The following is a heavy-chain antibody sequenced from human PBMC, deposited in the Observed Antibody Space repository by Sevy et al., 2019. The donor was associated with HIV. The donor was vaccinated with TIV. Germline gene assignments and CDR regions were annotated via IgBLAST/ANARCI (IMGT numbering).Heavy chain of an antibody. J-gene: IGHJ4*02. CDR3: AKDALGYYYDSSEGYFDY. Sequence: GGSLRLSCAASGFTFDDYTMHWVRQAPGKGLEWVSLISWDGGSTYYADSVKGRFTISRDNSKNSLYLQMSSLRTEDTALYYCAKDALGYYYDSSEGYFDYWGQGTLVTVSS. CDR1: GFTFDDYT. CDR2: ISWDGGST. V-gene: IGHV3-43*01. D-gene: IGHD3-22*01.